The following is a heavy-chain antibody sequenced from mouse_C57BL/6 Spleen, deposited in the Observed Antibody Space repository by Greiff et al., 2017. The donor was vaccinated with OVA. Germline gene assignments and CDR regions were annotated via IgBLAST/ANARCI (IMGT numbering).Heavy chain of an antibody. CDR3: AREGNYETDYAMDY. CDR2: IDPNSGGT. J-gene: IGHJ4*01. D-gene: IGHD2-1*01. CDR1: GYTFTSYW. Sequence: QVQLQQPGAELVKPGASVKLSCKASGYTFTSYWMHWVKQRPGRGLEWIGRIDPNSGGTKYNEQFKSKATLTVDKPSSTAYMQLSSLTSEDSAVYYCAREGNYETDYAMDYWGQGTSVTVSS. V-gene: IGHV1-72*01.